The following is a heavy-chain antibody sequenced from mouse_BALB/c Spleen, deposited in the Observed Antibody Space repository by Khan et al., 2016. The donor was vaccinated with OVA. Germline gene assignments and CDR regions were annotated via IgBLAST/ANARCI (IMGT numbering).Heavy chain of an antibody. V-gene: IGHV9-2-1*01. CDR3: ARDRYDYFDY. CDR1: GYTFTDYS. D-gene: IGHD2-14*01. CDR2: INTETGEP. Sequence: QVQLQQSGPELVKPGASVKISCKASGYTFTDYSMHWVKQAPGKGLKWMGWINTETGEPTYADDFKGRCAFSLETSASTAYLQINNLKNEDTATYFCARDRYDYFDYWGQGTTLTVSS. J-gene: IGHJ2*01.